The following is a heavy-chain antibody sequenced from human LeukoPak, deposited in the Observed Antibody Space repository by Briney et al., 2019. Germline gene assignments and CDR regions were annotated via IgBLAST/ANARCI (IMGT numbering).Heavy chain of an antibody. V-gene: IGHV3-23*01. CDR3: AKDREVLRFLEWLYAFDP. CDR1: GFTFSSYA. CDR2: ISGSGGST. J-gene: IGHJ5*02. D-gene: IGHD3-3*01. Sequence: GGSLRLSCAASGFTFSSYAMSWVRQAPGKGLEWVSAISGSGGSTYYADSVKGRFTISRDNSKNTLYLQMSSLRAEDTAVYYCAKDREVLRFLEWLYAFDPWGQGTLVTVSS.